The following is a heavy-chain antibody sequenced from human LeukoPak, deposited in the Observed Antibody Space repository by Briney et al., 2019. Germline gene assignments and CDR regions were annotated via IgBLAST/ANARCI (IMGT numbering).Heavy chain of an antibody. D-gene: IGHD1-26*01. CDR3: AKGIVGATWHDFTDY. CDR2: ITYDRSNK. J-gene: IGHJ4*02. CDR1: GFTFSSYS. V-gene: IGHV3-30*18. Sequence: PGGSLRLSCAASGFTFSSYSIHWVRQAPGKGLEWVAAITYDRSNKYYADSVKGRFTISRDNSKNTLYLQMNSLRAEDTAVYYCAKGIVGATWHDFTDYWGQGTLVTVSS.